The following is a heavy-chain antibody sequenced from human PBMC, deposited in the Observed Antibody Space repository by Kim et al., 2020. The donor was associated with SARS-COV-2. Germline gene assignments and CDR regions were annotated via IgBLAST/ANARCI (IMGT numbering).Heavy chain of an antibody. D-gene: IGHD4-17*01. Sequence: GGSLRLSCAASGFTFSSYEMNWVRQAPGKGLEWVSYISSSGSTIKYADSVKGRFSISRDNAKNSLYLQMTSLRAEDTAVYYCARGDGGYYYGMDVWGQGTTVAVSS. J-gene: IGHJ6*02. CDR3: ARGDGGYYYGMDV. CDR2: ISSSGSTI. V-gene: IGHV3-48*03. CDR1: GFTFSSYE.